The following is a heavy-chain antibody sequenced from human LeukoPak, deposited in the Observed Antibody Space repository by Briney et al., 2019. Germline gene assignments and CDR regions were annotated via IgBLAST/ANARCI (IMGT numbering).Heavy chain of an antibody. D-gene: IGHD1-26*01. V-gene: IGHV3-53*01. J-gene: IGHJ4*02. CDR3: ARDRGAGTFDY. CDR1: GFTVSSNY. CDR2: IYSGGST. Sequence: GGSLRLSCAASGFTVSSNYISWGRQAPGNWLEWVSVIYSGGSTYYADSVKGRSTISRDNSKNTLYLQMNSLRAEDTAVYYCARDRGAGTFDYWGQGTLVTVSS.